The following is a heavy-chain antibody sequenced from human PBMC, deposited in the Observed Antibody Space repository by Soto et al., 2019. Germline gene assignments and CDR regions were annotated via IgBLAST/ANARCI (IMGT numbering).Heavy chain of an antibody. CDR1: GFSFSVYT. D-gene: IGHD6-13*01. CDR2: ISSSGSYI. V-gene: IGHV3-21*01. CDR3: VRSLQQQLPTHWDC. J-gene: IGHJ4*02. Sequence: GGSLRLSCAASGFSFSVYTMNWVRQAPGKGLEWVSSISSSGSYIYYADSVKGRFTISRDNAKNSLYLQMDSLRAEDTAVYYCVRSLQQQLPTHWDCWGQGTRVTVSS.